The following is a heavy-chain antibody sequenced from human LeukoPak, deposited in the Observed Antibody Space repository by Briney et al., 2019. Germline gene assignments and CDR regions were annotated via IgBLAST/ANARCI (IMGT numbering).Heavy chain of an antibody. CDR3: ARVEGSSSNYGMDV. J-gene: IGHJ6*02. Sequence: SETLSLTSAVYGGSVSGYYWSWIRQPPGKGLEWIGYIYYSGSTNYNPSLKSRVTISVDTSKNQFSLKLSSVTAADTAVYYCARVEGSSSNYGMDVWGQGTTVTVSS. CDR2: IYYSGST. CDR1: GGSVSGYY. V-gene: IGHV4-59*02. D-gene: IGHD6-6*01.